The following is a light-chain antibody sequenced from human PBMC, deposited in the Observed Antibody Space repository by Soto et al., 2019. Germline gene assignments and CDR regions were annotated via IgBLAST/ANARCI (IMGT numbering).Light chain of an antibody. Sequence: EIVLTQSPGTLSLSPGERATLSCRASQSVSSSYLAWYQQKPGQAPRLLIYGASSRATGIPDRFSGSGSGTDFTLTINTLEHKDFAVYYCQQYGISPYTFGQGTKLEIK. V-gene: IGKV3-20*01. CDR3: QQYGISPYT. CDR1: QSVSSSY. J-gene: IGKJ2*01. CDR2: GAS.